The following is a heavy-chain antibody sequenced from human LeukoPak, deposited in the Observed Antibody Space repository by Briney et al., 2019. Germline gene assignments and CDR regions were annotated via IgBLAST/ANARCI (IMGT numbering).Heavy chain of an antibody. Sequence: GGSLRISCAAAGFTFSSYGMPWVRPAPGKGLGWGAVIWYDGSNKYYADSVKGRFTISRDNSKNTLYLQMNSLRAEDTAVYYCARGDFWSGYKIDYWGQGTLVTVPS. D-gene: IGHD3-3*01. CDR3: ARGDFWSGYKIDY. CDR1: GFTFSSYG. CDR2: IWYDGSNK. V-gene: IGHV3-33*01. J-gene: IGHJ4*02.